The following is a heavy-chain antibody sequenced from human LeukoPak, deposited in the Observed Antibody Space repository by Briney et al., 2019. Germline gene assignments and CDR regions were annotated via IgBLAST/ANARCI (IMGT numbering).Heavy chain of an antibody. CDR1: ADTFTRDG. CDR2: GSAYNGNT. D-gene: IGHD3-10*01. Sequence: GPVKRSCTRSADTFTRDGISWGWQGPRQELKRRGWGSAYNGNTNDAQKLQGRVTMTTDTSTSTAYMEPRSLRSDDPAVYYCARPQYYYGSGSYWGGYYFDYWGQGTLVTVSS. V-gene: IGHV1-18*04. J-gene: IGHJ4*02. CDR3: ARPQYYYGSGSYWGGYYFDY.